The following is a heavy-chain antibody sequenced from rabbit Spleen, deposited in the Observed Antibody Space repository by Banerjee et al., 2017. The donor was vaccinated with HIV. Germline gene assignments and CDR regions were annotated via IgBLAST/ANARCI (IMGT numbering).Heavy chain of an antibody. CDR1: GFTLSSYY. J-gene: IGHJ6*01. Sequence: QQLVESGGGLVKPGASLKLSCKASGFTLSSYYMNWVRQAPGKGLEWIGYIDPLFGITYYANWVNGRFSISRENAQNTVYLQLNSLTAADTATYFCARDTGTSFSSYGMDLWGQVTLVTVS. CDR2: IDPLFGIT. D-gene: IGHD7-1*01. V-gene: IGHV1S7*01. CDR3: ARDTGTSFSSYGMDL.